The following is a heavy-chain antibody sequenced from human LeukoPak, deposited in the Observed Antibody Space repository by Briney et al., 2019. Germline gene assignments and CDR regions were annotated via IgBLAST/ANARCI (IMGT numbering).Heavy chain of an antibody. Sequence: GGSLRLSCAASGFTFSSYNMNWVRQAPGKGLEWVSSITSSSSYIYYADSVKGRFTISRDNAKNSLFLQMNSLRAEDTAVYYCARDWNYYGSGTSSGLDPWGQGTLVTVSS. J-gene: IGHJ5*02. V-gene: IGHV3-21*01. D-gene: IGHD3-10*01. CDR2: ITSSSSYI. CDR1: GFTFSSYN. CDR3: ARDWNYYGSGTSSGLDP.